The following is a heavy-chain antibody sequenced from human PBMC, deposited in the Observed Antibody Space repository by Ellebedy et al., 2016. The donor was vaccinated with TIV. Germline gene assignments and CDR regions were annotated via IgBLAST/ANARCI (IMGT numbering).Heavy chain of an antibody. CDR1: GGSFSGYY. V-gene: IGHV4-34*01. CDR2: INHSGST. J-gene: IGHJ4*02. CDR3: ASYLQGN. Sequence: SETLSLXCAVYGGSFSGYYWSWIRQPPGKGLEWIGEINHSGSTNYNPSLKSRVTISVDTSKNQFSLKLSSVTAADTAVYYCASYLQGNWGQGTLVTVSS.